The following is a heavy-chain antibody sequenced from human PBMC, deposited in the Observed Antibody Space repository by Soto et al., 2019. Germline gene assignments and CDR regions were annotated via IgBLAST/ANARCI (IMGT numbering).Heavy chain of an antibody. D-gene: IGHD7-27*01. Sequence: SRTLSLTCVISGDSVSSKSAAWHWIRQSPSRGLEWLGRTYYRSKWSSNYAVSVKSRITINPDTSKNQFSLQLRSVTPDDAAMYYCARTGDYIVDYWGQGTLVTVSS. J-gene: IGHJ4*02. CDR1: GDSVSSKSAA. CDR3: ARTGDYIVDY. V-gene: IGHV6-1*01. CDR2: TYYRSKWSS.